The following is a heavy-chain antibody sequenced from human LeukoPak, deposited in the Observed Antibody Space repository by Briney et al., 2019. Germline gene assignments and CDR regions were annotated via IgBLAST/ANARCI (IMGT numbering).Heavy chain of an antibody. D-gene: IGHD4/OR15-4a*01. V-gene: IGHV3-21*01. Sequence: AGGSLRLSCAASGFTFSSYSMNSVRQAPGKGLEWVSSISSSSSYIYYADSVKGRFTISRDNAKNSLYLQVNSLRAEDTAVYYCARDRDPYGGKPFDYWGQGTLVTVSS. CDR3: ARDRDPYGGKPFDY. CDR1: GFTFSSYS. J-gene: IGHJ4*02. CDR2: ISSSSSYI.